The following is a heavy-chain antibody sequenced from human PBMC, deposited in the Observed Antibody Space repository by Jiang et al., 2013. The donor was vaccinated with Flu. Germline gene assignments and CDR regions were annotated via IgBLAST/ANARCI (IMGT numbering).Heavy chain of an antibody. Sequence: LLKPSETLSLTCAVYGGSFSGYYWSWIRQPPGKGLEWIGEINHSGSTNYNPSLKSRVTISVDTSKNQFSLKLSSVTAADTAVYYCARQVGALGGWGQGTLVTVSS. D-gene: IGHD1-26*01. V-gene: IGHV4-34*01. J-gene: IGHJ4*02. CDR3: ARQVGALGG. CDR1: GGSFSGYY. CDR2: INHSGST.